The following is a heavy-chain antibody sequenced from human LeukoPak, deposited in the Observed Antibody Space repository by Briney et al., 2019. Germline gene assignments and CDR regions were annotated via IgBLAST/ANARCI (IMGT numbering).Heavy chain of an antibody. J-gene: IGHJ4*02. CDR1: GYTFTGYY. Sequence: ASVKVSCKASGYTFTGYYMHWVRQAPGQGLEWMGWINPNSGGTNYAQKFQGRVTMTRDTSISSAYMELSRLRSDDTAVYYCATPRFYFDSGNPGPWYFEYWGQGTLVTVSS. CDR3: ATPRFYFDSGNPGPWYFEY. D-gene: IGHD3-22*01. V-gene: IGHV1-2*02. CDR2: INPNSGGT.